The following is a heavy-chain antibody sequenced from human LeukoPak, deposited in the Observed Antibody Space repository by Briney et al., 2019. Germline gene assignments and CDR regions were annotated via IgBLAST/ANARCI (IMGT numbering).Heavy chain of an antibody. CDR3: ARGQQLVYNWFDP. J-gene: IGHJ5*02. CDR1: GGSISSGGYY. Sequence: SQTLSLTCTVSGGSISSGGYYWSWIRQPPGKGLEWIGSIYYSGSTYYNPSLKSRVTISVDTSKNQFSLKLSSVTAADTAVYYCARGQQLVYNWFDPWGQGTLVTVSS. D-gene: IGHD6-13*01. CDR2: IYYSGST. V-gene: IGHV4-39*01.